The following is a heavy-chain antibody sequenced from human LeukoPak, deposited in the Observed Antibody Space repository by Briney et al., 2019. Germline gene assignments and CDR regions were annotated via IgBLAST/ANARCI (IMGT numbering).Heavy chain of an antibody. D-gene: IGHD2-21*02. J-gene: IGHJ3*02. CDR1: GGSISSGGYY. CDR2: IYHSGST. CDR3: ARAGHIVVVTAMPNDAFDI. Sequence: SETLSLTCTVSGGSISSGGYYWSWIRQPPGKGLEWIGYIYHSGSTYYNPSLKSRVTISVDRSKNQFSLKLSSVTAADTAVYYCARAGHIVVVTAMPNDAFDIWGQGTMVTVSS. V-gene: IGHV4-30-2*01.